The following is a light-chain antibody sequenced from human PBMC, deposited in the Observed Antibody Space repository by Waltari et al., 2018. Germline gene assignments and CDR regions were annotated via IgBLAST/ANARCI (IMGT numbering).Light chain of an antibody. J-gene: IGKJ3*01. Sequence: LVLTQSPATLSLSPGGRATLSCRASQSVSGYLAWYQQKPGQAPRLVIYATSNRATGIPARFSGSGSGTDFTLTISSLEPEDFAVYYCQHRINWPPTVTFGPGTKVDIK. CDR2: ATS. V-gene: IGKV3-11*01. CDR3: QHRINWPPTVT. CDR1: QSVSGY.